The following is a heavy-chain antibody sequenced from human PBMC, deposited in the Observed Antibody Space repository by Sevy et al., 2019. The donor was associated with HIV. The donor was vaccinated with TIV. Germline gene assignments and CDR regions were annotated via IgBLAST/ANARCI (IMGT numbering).Heavy chain of an antibody. Sequence: GGSLRLSCAASGFTFSSYSMNWVRQAPGKGLEWVSYISSSSSTIYYADSVKGRFTISRDNAKNSLYLKMNSLRAEDTAVYYCARVGIVVGGAFDIWGRGTMVTVSS. CDR2: ISSSSSTI. CDR1: GFTFSSYS. J-gene: IGHJ3*02. V-gene: IGHV3-48*01. D-gene: IGHD2-15*01. CDR3: ARVGIVVGGAFDI.